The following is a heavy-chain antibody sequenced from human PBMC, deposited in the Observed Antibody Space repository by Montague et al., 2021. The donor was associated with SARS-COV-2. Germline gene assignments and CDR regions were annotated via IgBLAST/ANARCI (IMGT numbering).Heavy chain of an antibody. Sequence: SLRLSLAASGFTFSSYAMHWVRQAPGKGLEWVAVISYDGGNKYYADSVKGRFTISRDNSKNTLYLQMNSLRAEDTAFYYCVRGYNYGPFDYWGQGILVTVSS. CDR1: GFTFSSYA. D-gene: IGHD5-18*01. J-gene: IGHJ4*02. CDR2: ISYDGGNK. V-gene: IGHV3-30-3*01. CDR3: VRGYNYGPFDY.